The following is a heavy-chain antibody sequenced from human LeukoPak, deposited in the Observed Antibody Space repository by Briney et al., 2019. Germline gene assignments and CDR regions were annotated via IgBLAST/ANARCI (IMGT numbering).Heavy chain of an antibody. CDR2: IKQDGSEK. D-gene: IGHD3-10*01. CDR3: ARLAGGSGSWGFYCYYYYMDV. V-gene: IGHV3-7*01. Sequence: GGSLRLSCAASGFTFSSYWMSWVRQAPGKGLEWVANIKQDGSEKYYVDSVKGRFTISRDNAKNSLYLQMNSLRAEDTAVYYCARLAGGSGSWGFYCYYYYMDVWGKGTTVTISS. J-gene: IGHJ6*03. CDR1: GFTFSSYW.